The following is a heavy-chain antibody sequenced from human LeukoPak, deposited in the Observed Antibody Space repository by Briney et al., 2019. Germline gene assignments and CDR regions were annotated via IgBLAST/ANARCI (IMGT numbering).Heavy chain of an antibody. CDR1: GYTFTGYY. CDR2: IIPIFGTA. V-gene: IGHV1-69*13. J-gene: IGHJ6*02. Sequence: GASVKVSCKASGYTFTGYYMHWVRQAPGQGLEWMGGIIPIFGTANYAQKFQGRVTITADESTSTAYMELSSLRSEDTAVYYCARAQGTTFYYYGMDVWGQGTTVTVSS. CDR3: ARAQGTTFYYYGMDV. D-gene: IGHD1-7*01.